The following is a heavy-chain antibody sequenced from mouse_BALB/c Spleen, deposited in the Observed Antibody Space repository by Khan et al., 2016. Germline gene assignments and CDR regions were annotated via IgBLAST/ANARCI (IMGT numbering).Heavy chain of an antibody. D-gene: IGHD3-2*01. V-gene: IGHV1-9*01. CDR2: ILPGSGST. Sequence: QVQLQQPGAELMKPGASVKISCKATGYTFSSYWIEWVKQRPGHGLEWIGEILPGSGSTNYNEKFKGKATFTADTSSNTAYMQLSSRTSEDSAVYYCARLRQLGLRDYFDYWGQGTTLTVSS. CDR3: ARLRQLGLRDYFDY. J-gene: IGHJ2*01. CDR1: GYTFSSYW.